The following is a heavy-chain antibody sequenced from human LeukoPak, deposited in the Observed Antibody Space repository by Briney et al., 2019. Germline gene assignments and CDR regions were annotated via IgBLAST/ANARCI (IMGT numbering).Heavy chain of an antibody. V-gene: IGHV4-34*01. CDR2: INHSGST. CDR1: GFTFSSYS. CDR3: ATAPQYYFDY. J-gene: IGHJ4*02. D-gene: IGHD6-19*01. Sequence: PGGSLRLSCAASGFTFSSYSMNWVRQPPGKGLEWIGEINHSGSTNYNPSLKSRVTISVDTSKNQFSLKLSSVTAADTAVYYCATAPQYYFDYWGQGTLVTVSS.